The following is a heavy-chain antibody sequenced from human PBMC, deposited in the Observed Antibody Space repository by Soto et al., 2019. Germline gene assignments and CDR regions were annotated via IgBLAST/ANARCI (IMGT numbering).Heavy chain of an antibody. CDR2: INAGNGNT. CDR1: GYTFTSYA. D-gene: IGHD3-3*01. Sequence: QVQLVQSGAEVKKPGASVKVSCKASGYTFTSYAMHWVRQAPGQRLEWMGWINAGNGNTKYSQKFQGRVTITRDTSAITAYMELSSLRYEDTALYYCARDRFWSDYVNPYYFDYLVQGTLVTVSS. V-gene: IGHV1-3*01. J-gene: IGHJ4*02. CDR3: ARDRFWSDYVNPYYFDY.